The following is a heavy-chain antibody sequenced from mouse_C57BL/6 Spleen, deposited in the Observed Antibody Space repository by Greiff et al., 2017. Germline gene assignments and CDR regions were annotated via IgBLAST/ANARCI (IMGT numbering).Heavy chain of an antibody. V-gene: IGHV1-53*01. D-gene: IGHD1-1*01. J-gene: IGHJ2*01. CDR1: GYTFTSYG. CDR2: INPSNGGT. Sequence: VQLQQPGTELVKPGASVKLSCTASGYTFTSYGMHWVHQRPGQGLEWIGNINPSNGGTNYKDKFKGKATLTIDNASSTAYMQLSSLTSEDSAVYYCARQGVDYFDYWGQGTTLTV. CDR3: ARQGVDYFDY.